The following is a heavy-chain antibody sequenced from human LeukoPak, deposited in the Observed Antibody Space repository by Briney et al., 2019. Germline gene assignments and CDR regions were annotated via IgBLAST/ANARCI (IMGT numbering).Heavy chain of an antibody. Sequence: ASVTVSCKPSGYTFSSYGITWVRQAPGQGREWMGWISAYGQTKLARNLQARVTVTIDTSTTTAYMELRSLSSDDTAVYFCARETASGYLGFDFWGQGTLVTVSS. J-gene: IGHJ4*02. CDR1: GYTFSSYG. CDR2: ISAYGQT. CDR3: ARETASGYLGFDF. D-gene: IGHD3-3*01. V-gene: IGHV1-18*01.